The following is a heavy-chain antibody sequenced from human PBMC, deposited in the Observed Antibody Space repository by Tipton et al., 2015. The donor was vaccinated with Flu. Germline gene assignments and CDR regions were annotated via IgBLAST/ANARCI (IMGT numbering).Heavy chain of an antibody. V-gene: IGHV1-46*01. D-gene: IGHD2-2*02. Sequence: QLVQSGAEVKKPGASVKVSCKASGYTFTSYYMHWVRQAPGQGLEWMGIINPSGGSTSYAQKFQGRVTMTRDTSTSTVYMELSSLRSEDTAVYYCARDRIVVVPAAIYYYYGMDVWGQGTTVTVSS. CDR1: GYTFTSYY. CDR2: INPSGGST. J-gene: IGHJ6*02. CDR3: ARDRIVVVPAAIYYYYGMDV.